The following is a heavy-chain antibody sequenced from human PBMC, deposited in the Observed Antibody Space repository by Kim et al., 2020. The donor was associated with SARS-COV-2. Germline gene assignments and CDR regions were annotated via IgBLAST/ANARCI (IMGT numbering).Heavy chain of an antibody. J-gene: IGHJ4*02. CDR2: IKRDGIHI. CDR1: GFAFIRYW. Sequence: WGSLRLSCSPSGFAFIRYWMSWVRQSPGKGLECLANIKRDGIHINYVYSVKCRFTISRDNSKTSMYLQMNSLRAEDTAVYYCATTPREAYFEHSGQGALV. V-gene: IGHV3-7*01. CDR3: ATTPREAYFEH.